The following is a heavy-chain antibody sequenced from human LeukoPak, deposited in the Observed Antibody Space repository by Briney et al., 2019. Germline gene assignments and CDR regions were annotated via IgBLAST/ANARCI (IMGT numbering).Heavy chain of an antibody. CDR3: ARDVWFGEFGYYYYYGMDV. CDR2: IWYDGSNK. Sequence: GRSLRLSCAASGFTFSSYGMHWVRQAPGKGLEWVAVIWYDGSNKYYADSVKGRITISRDNSKNTLYLQMNSLRAEDTAVYYCARDVWFGEFGYYYYYGMDVWGQGTTVTVSS. J-gene: IGHJ6*02. D-gene: IGHD3-10*01. V-gene: IGHV3-33*01. CDR1: GFTFSSYG.